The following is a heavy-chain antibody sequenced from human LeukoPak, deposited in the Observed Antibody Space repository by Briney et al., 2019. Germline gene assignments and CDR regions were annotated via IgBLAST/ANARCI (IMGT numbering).Heavy chain of an antibody. Sequence: PSETLSLTCSVSGGSISSTSCYWGWIRQPPGKGLEWIGSIYYSGSTYYNPSLKSRVTISVDTSKNQFSLKLSSVTAADTAVYYCASRGVILSQHAQFDYWGQGTLVTVSS. D-gene: IGHD3-16*01. J-gene: IGHJ4*02. CDR3: ASRGVILSQHAQFDY. CDR1: GGSISSTSCY. V-gene: IGHV4-39*07. CDR2: IYYSGST.